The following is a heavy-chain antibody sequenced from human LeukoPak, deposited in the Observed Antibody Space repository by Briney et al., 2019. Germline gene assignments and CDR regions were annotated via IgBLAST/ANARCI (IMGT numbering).Heavy chain of an antibody. D-gene: IGHD5-24*01. CDR2: STSSSSYI. J-gene: IGHJ3*02. CDR3: ARTKATMATITRTDAFDI. V-gene: IGHV3-21*01. CDR1: GFTFSTYS. Sequence: AGTLSLSCAASGFTFSTYSMYWVRQPPPKGLDLVSSSTSSSSYIYYAESVKRRFTISRDNAKNSLYLQMTSVRAEDTAVYYCARTKATMATITRTDAFDIWGQGTMVTVSS.